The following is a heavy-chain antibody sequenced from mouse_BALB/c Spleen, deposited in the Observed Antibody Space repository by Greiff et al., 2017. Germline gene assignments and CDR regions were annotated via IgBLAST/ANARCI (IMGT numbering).Heavy chain of an antibody. J-gene: IGHJ4*01. Sequence: EVNVVESGGGLVKPGGSLKLSCAASGFTFSSYAMSWVRQTPEKRLEWVASISSGGSTYYPDSVKGRFTISRDNARNILYLQMSSLRSEDTAMYYCARDGNYPYYAMDYWGQGTSVTVSS. CDR3: ARDGNYPYYAMDY. CDR2: ISSGGST. D-gene: IGHD2-1*01. V-gene: IGHV5-6-5*01. CDR1: GFTFSSYA.